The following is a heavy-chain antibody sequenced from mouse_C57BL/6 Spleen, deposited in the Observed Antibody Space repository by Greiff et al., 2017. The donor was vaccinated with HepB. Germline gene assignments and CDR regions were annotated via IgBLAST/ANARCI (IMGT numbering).Heavy chain of an antibody. CDR1: GYTFTDYN. D-gene: IGHD2-5*01. Sequence: EVQLQQSGPELVKPGASVKMSCKASGYTFTDYNMHWVKQSHGKSLEWIGYINPNNGGTSYNQKFKCKATLAVNKSSRTAYMELRSLTSEDSAVYYCARERGSNYGAMDYWGQGTSVTVSS. V-gene: IGHV1-22*01. CDR2: INPNNGGT. CDR3: ARERGSNYGAMDY. J-gene: IGHJ4*01.